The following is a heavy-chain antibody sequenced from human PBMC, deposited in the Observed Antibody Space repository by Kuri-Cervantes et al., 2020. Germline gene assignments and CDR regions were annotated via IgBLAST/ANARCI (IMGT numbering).Heavy chain of an antibody. J-gene: IGHJ5*01. CDR3: AKDDFQWWFDS. Sequence: GGSLRLSCAASGFTFSSYSMNWVRQAPGKGLEWVSSISSSSSYIYYADSVKGRFTISRDNSKNTLYLQMSSLRAEDTAVYYCAKDDFQWWFDSWGQGTLVTVSS. V-gene: IGHV3-21*04. D-gene: IGHD3/OR15-3a*01. CDR1: GFTFSSYS. CDR2: ISSSSSYI.